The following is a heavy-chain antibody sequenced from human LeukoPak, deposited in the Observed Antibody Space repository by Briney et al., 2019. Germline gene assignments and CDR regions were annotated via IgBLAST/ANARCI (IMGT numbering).Heavy chain of an antibody. CDR1: GDSVSSNSAA. V-gene: IGHV6-1*01. CDR2: AYYRSKWYN. CDR3: ARGDYSVYYYYSGMDV. Sequence: SQTLSLTCAISGDSVSSNSAAWHWIRQSPSRGLEWLGRAYYRSKWYNDYAVSVKSRITINPDTSKNHFSLQLNSVTPEDTAVYYCARGDYSVYYYYSGMDVWGQGTTVTVSS. D-gene: IGHD4-11*01. J-gene: IGHJ6*02.